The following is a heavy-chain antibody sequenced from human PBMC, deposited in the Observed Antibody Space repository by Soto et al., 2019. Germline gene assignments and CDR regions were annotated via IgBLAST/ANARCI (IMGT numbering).Heavy chain of an antibody. V-gene: IGHV5-10-1*01. CDR1: GYSFTTHW. CDR3: ARRRSRSTWYGSYYGMDV. J-gene: IGHJ6*02. CDR2: IDPSDSET. D-gene: IGHD6-13*01. Sequence: ESLKISCQGSGYSFTTHWISWVRQMPGKGLEWMGRIDPSDSETNYSPSFQGHVTISSDKSINTVYLHWSSLKHSDTAMYYCARRRSRSTWYGSYYGMDVWGQGTTVTVS.